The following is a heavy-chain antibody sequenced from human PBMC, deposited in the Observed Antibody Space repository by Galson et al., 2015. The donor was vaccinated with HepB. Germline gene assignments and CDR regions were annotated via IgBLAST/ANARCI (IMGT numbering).Heavy chain of an antibody. J-gene: IGHJ4*01. CDR3: ARGYCSGKTCSGDFDL. V-gene: IGHV5-51*03. CDR2: IYPNDFET. Sequence: QSGAEVKKPGESLRISCKGSGYRFINNWIGWVRQRPGKGLEWIGIIYPNDFETKYSPSFQGQVSFSVDTSLSTAYLQWGSLKASDTATYYCARGYCSGKTCSGDFDLWGHGPLVTVSS. D-gene: IGHD2-15*01. CDR1: GYRFINNW.